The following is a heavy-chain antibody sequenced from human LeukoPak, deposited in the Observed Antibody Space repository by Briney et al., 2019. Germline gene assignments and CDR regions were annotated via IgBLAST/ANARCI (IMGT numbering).Heavy chain of an antibody. D-gene: IGHD3-9*01. V-gene: IGHV3-48*04. CDR1: GFTFSTTN. Sequence: GGSLRLSCAASGFTFSTTNMNWVRLAPGKRLEWVSYISSSGSTIYYADSVKGRFTISRDNAKNSLYLQMNSLRAEDTAVYYCARADKGHDAFDIWGQGTMVTVSS. CDR2: ISSSGSTI. CDR3: ARADKGHDAFDI. J-gene: IGHJ3*02.